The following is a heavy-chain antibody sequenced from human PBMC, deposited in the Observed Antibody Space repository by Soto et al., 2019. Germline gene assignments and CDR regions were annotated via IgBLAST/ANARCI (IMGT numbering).Heavy chain of an antibody. CDR1: GFTFSSYA. J-gene: IGHJ5*02. CDR3: AKAYYYNSSGYLTATEA. Sequence: PGGSLRLSCAASGFTFSSYAMSWVRQAPGKGLEWVSAISGSGGSTYYADSVKGRSTISRDNSKNTLYLQMNSLRAEDTAVYYCAKAYYYNSSGYLTATEAWGQGTLVTVSS. CDR2: ISGSGGST. V-gene: IGHV3-23*01. D-gene: IGHD3-22*01.